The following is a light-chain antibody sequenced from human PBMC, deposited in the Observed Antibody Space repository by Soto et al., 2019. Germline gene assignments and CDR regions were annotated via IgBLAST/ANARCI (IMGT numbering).Light chain of an antibody. J-gene: IGKJ2*01. CDR3: QQYNDWPSYT. V-gene: IGKV3-15*01. Sequence: EIVMTQSPATLSVSPGERASLSCRASQTVSSNLAWFQQIPGQAPRLLIYGASTRAAGIPPRFSGAGSGTQFTLTSSSLQSDDFALYYCQQYNDWPSYTFGQGTKLQIK. CDR2: GAS. CDR1: QTVSSN.